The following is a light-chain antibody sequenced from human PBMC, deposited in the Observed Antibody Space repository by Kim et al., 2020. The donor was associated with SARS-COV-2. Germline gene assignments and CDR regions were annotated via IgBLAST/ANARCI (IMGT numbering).Light chain of an antibody. J-gene: IGLJ1*01. V-gene: IGLV1-51*01. CDR2: DNN. Sequence: QSVLTQPPSLSAAPGQKVTISCSGGFSNIGNNFVSWYQQLPGTAPKLLIYDNNKRPSGIPDRFSASKSGTSATLGITGLQTGDEADYYCGTWDNSLTGHYVCGTGTKVTVL. CDR3: GTWDNSLTGHYV. CDR1: FSNIGNNF.